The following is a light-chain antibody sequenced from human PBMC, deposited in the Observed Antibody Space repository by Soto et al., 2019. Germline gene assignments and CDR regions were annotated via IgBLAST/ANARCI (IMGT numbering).Light chain of an antibody. CDR2: YAS. Sequence: VVLTQSPATLSVSPGXTVTLSCRASHNIRNNLAWYQHKPGQAPRLLISYASSGATGVPGRFSGSGSGTEFALTISSLQSEDSAVYYCQQYNNWPTWTFGQGTKVDIK. CDR3: QQYNNWPTWT. CDR1: HNIRNN. V-gene: IGKV3-15*01. J-gene: IGKJ1*01.